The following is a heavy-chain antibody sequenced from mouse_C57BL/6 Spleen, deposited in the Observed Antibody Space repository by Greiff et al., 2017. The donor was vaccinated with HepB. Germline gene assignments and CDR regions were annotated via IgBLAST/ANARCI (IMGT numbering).Heavy chain of an antibody. J-gene: IGHJ1*03. Sequence: VQLQQSGAELVKPGASVKISCKASGYAFSSYWMNWVKQRPGKGLEWIGQLYPGDGDTNYNGKFKGKDTLTADKSSSTAYMQLSSLTSEDSAVYFSARRGYGSSSHWYFDVWGTGTTVTVSS. CDR3: ARRGYGSSSHWYFDV. V-gene: IGHV1-80*01. CDR1: GYAFSSYW. D-gene: IGHD1-1*01. CDR2: LYPGDGDT.